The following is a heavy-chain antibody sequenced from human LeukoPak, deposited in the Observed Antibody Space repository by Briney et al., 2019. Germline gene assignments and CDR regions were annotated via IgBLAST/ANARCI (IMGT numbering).Heavy chain of an antibody. CDR1: GGSFSGYY. CDR3: ARSRGIAVAARRNNWFDP. J-gene: IGHJ5*02. Sequence: SVTLSLTCAVYGGSFSGYYWSWIRQPPGKGLEWIGEINHSGSTNYNPSLKSRVTISVDTSKNQFSLKLSSVTAADTAVYYCARSRGIAVAARRNNWFDPWGQGTLVTVSS. CDR2: INHSGST. V-gene: IGHV4-34*01. D-gene: IGHD6-19*01.